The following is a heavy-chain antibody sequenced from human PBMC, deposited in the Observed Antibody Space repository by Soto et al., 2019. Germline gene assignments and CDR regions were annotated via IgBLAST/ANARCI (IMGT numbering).Heavy chain of an antibody. V-gene: IGHV3-48*02. Sequence: GGSLRLSCAASGFTFSSYSMNWVRQAPGKGLEWVSYISTSGSTIYYADSVEGRFTISRDNAKNSLYLQMNSLRDEDTAVYYCARARGYSYAYVDYWGQGTLVTVSS. CDR1: GFTFSSYS. D-gene: IGHD5-18*01. CDR2: ISTSGSTI. CDR3: ARARGYSYAYVDY. J-gene: IGHJ4*02.